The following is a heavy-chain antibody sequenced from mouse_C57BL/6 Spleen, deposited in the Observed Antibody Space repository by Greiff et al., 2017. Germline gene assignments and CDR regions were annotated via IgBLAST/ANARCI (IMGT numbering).Heavy chain of an antibody. J-gene: IGHJ1*03. Sequence: VQLQQSGAELVRPGASVTLSCKASGYTFTDYEMHWVKQTPVHGLEWIGAIDPETGGTAYNQKFKGKAILTADKSSSTAYMELRSLTSEDSAVYYCTRSRYGNHGGYFDVWGTGTTVTVSS. CDR3: TRSRYGNHGGYFDV. CDR1: GYTFTDYE. CDR2: IDPETGGT. V-gene: IGHV1-15*01. D-gene: IGHD2-1*01.